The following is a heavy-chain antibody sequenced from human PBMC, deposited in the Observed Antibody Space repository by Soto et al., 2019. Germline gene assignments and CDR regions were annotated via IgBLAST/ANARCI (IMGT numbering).Heavy chain of an antibody. D-gene: IGHD6-6*01. CDR2: ISYDGSNK. Sequence: GGSLRLSCAASGFTFSSYGMHWVRQAPGKGLEWVAVISYDGSNKYYADSVKGRFTISRDNSKNTLYLQMNSLRAEDTAVYYCATSSSHFGMDVWGQGTTVTVSS. CDR3: ATSSSHFGMDV. J-gene: IGHJ6*02. V-gene: IGHV3-30*03. CDR1: GFTFSSYG.